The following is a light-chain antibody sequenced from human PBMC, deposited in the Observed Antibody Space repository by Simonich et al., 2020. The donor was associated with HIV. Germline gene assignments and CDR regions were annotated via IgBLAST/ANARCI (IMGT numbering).Light chain of an antibody. CDR1: QSVLNSSNHKNY. CDR3: QQYYSTLT. Sequence: DIVMTQSPDSLAVSLGERATINCTSSQSVLNSSNHKNYLAWYQQKPGQPPKLLIYWASTRESGVSDRFSGSGSGTDFTLTISSLQAEDVAVYYCQQYYSTLTFGGGTKVEIK. CDR2: WAS. V-gene: IGKV4-1*01. J-gene: IGKJ4*01.